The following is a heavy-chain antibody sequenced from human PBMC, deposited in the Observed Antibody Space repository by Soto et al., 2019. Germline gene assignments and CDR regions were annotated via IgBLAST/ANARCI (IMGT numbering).Heavy chain of an antibody. CDR2: IYYSGST. CDR1: CGSISSGGYY. D-gene: IGHD1-1*01. J-gene: IGHJ6*02. CDR3: ARELITGTSHYYYYYGMDV. Sequence: LSLTCTVSCGSISSGGYYWSWIRHHPGKCLEWIGYIYYSGSTYYNPSLKSRVTISVDTSKNQFSLKLSSVTAADTAVYYCARELITGTSHYYYYYGMDVCGQGTTVTVSS. V-gene: IGHV4-31*03.